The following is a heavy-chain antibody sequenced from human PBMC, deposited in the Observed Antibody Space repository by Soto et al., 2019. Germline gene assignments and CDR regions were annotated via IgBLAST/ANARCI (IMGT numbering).Heavy chain of an antibody. J-gene: IGHJ4*02. V-gene: IGHV3-33*01. CDR3: ARDANYYFDY. CDR2: IWYDGNNK. Sequence: TGGSLRLSCAASGFTFSNYGMHWVRQAPGKGLEWVALIWYDGNNKHYAESVKGRFIISRDNSRNMVYLQMNSLRAEDTAVYYCARDANYYFDYWGQGTLVTVSS. CDR1: GFTFSNYG.